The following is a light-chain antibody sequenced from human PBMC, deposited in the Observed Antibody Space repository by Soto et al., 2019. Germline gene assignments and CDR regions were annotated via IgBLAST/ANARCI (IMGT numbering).Light chain of an antibody. J-gene: IGKJ4*01. V-gene: IGKV1-5*03. CDR3: QQYDSFPFT. CDR1: QSLSGW. CDR2: KSS. Sequence: DIQMTQSPSILSASAGERVIITCRASQSLSGWLAWYQQTPGKASKLLIYKSSILEGGVTSRFGGSGSGTEFTLTISSLQPDDFATSSCQQYDSFPFTFGGGTKVEIK.